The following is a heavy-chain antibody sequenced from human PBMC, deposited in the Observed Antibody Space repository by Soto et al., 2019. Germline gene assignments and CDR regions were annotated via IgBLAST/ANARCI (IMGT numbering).Heavy chain of an antibody. CDR2: ISYDGSNK. CDR1: GFTFSSYA. D-gene: IGHD3-16*01. J-gene: IGHJ6*02. Sequence: GGSLRLSCAASGFTFSSYAMHWVRQAPGKGLEWVAVISYDGSNKYYADSVKGRFTISRDNSKNTLYLQMNSLRAEDTAVYYCARGGKLDVWGQGTTVTVSS. V-gene: IGHV3-30-3*01. CDR3: ARGGKLDV.